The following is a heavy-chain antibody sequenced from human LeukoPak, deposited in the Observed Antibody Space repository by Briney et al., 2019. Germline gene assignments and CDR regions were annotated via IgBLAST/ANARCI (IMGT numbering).Heavy chain of an antibody. CDR2: INPNSGGT. D-gene: IGHD6-13*01. V-gene: IGHV1-2*02. Sequence: GASVKVSCKASGYTFTGYYMHWVRQAPGQGLEWMGWINPNSGGTNYAQKFQGRVTMTRDTSTSTVYMELSSLRSEDTAVYYCARDLGIAAAGTGYYFDYWGQGTLVTVSS. CDR1: GYTFTGYY. CDR3: ARDLGIAAAGTGYYFDY. J-gene: IGHJ4*02.